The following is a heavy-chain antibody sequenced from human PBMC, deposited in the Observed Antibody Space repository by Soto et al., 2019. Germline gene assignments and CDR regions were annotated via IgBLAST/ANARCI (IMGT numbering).Heavy chain of an antibody. CDR1: VYTFTGYY. Sequence: ASVKVSCKASVYTFTGYYMHWVRQAPGQGLEWMGWINPNSGGTNYAQKFQGRVTMTRDTSISTAYMELSRLRSDDTAVYYCARVLGAARMNPYYYYYGMDVWGQGTTVTVSS. V-gene: IGHV1-2*02. J-gene: IGHJ6*02. CDR3: ARVLGAARMNPYYYYYGMDV. D-gene: IGHD6-6*01. CDR2: INPNSGGT.